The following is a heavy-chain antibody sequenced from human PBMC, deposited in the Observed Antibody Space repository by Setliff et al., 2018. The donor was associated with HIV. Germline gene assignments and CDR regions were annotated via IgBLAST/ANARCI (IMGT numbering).Heavy chain of an antibody. V-gene: IGHV4-4*07. CDR2: IYTSGST. J-gene: IGHJ6*03. CDR1: GGSISSYY. CDR3: ARDRDYYYYMDV. Sequence: PSETLSLTCTVSGGSISSYYWNWTRQPAGKGLEWIGRIYTSGSTNYNPSLKSRVTMSVDTSKNQFSLKLSSVTVADTAVYYCARDRDYYYYMDVWGKGTTVTVSS.